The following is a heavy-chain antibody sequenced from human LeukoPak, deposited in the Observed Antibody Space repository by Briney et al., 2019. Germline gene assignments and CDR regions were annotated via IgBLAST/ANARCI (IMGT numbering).Heavy chain of an antibody. CDR3: TRETVVVATASLGY. V-gene: IGHV3-53*01. J-gene: IGHJ4*02. Sequence: GGSLRLSCAASGFSVSSNYMSWVRQAPGKGLEWVSVIYSDGYTYYADSVKGRFTISRDNAKNTLYLQMDSLRAEDTAVYYCTRETVVVATASLGYWGLGTLVTVSS. D-gene: IGHD2-2*01. CDR1: GFSVSSNY. CDR2: IYSDGYT.